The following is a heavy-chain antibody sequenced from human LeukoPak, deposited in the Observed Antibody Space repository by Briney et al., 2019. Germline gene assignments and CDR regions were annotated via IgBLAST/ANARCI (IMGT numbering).Heavy chain of an antibody. CDR2: IDWDNDK. V-gene: IGHV2-70*12. CDR3: ARGYYDTSAYIDY. J-gene: IGHJ4*02. CDR1: GFSLSTGGMC. Sequence: SGPTLVNPTQTLTLTCIFSGFSLSTGGMCVSWIRQPPGKALEWLARIDWDNDKYYSTSLKTRLTISKDTSKNQVVLTMTNMDPVDTATYYCARGYYDTSAYIDYWGQGTLVTVSS. D-gene: IGHD3-22*01.